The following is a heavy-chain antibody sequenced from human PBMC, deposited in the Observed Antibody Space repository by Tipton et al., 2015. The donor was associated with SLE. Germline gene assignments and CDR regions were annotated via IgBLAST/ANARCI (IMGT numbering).Heavy chain of an antibody. CDR1: GNSITSSHY. CDR2: VYLSGST. D-gene: IGHD6-19*01. J-gene: IGHJ4*02. CDR3: ARGRIAVAGNHFDH. Sequence: TLSLTCSVSGNSITSSHYWGWIRQPPGKGLEWIANVYLSGSTHYNPSLKSRVTMSVDTSENQFSLKLSSVTAADTAVYYCARGRIAVAGNHFDHWGQGTLVSVSS. V-gene: IGHV4-38-2*02.